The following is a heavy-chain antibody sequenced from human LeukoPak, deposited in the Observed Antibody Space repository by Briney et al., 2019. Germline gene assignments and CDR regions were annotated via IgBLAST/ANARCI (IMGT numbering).Heavy chain of an antibody. CDR1: GFTVSSNY. D-gene: IGHD2-21*02. CDR3: ARVVTAIPA. CDR2: ISSSSSYI. V-gene: IGHV3-21*01. J-gene: IGHJ5*02. Sequence: GGSLRLSCAASGFTVSSNYMSWVRQAPGKGLEWVSSISSSSSYIYYADSVKGRFTISRDNAKNSLYLQMNSLRAEDTAVYYCARVVTAIPAWGQGTLVTVSS.